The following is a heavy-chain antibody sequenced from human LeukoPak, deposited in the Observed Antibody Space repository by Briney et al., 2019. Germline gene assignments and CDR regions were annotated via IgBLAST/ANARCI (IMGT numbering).Heavy chain of an antibody. D-gene: IGHD2-8*01. Sequence: ASVTVSCKASGYTFTSYYMHWVRQAPGQGLEWMGIINPSGGSTSYAQKFQGRVTMTRDTSTSTVYMELSSLRSEDTAVYYCARDLMVYAIPSWFDPWGQGTLVTVSS. CDR3: ARDLMVYAIPSWFDP. CDR1: GYTFTSYY. CDR2: INPSGGST. J-gene: IGHJ5*02. V-gene: IGHV1-46*01.